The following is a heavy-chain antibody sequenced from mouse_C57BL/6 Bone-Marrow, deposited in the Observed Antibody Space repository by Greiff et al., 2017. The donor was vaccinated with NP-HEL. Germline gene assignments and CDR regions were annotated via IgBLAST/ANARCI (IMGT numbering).Heavy chain of an antibody. Sequence: VQLQQSGPELVKPGASVKISCKASGYSFTSYYIHWVKQRPGQGLEWIGWIYPGSGNTKYNEKFKGKATLTADTSSSTAYMQLSSLTSEDSAVYYCANSYYSNGWFAYWGQGTLVTVSA. CDR3: ANSYYSNGWFAY. J-gene: IGHJ3*01. V-gene: IGHV1-66*01. CDR1: GYSFTSYY. D-gene: IGHD2-5*01. CDR2: IYPGSGNT.